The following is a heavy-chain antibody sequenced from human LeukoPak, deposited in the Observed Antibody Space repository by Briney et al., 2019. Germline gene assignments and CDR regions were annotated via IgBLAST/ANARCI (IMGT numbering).Heavy chain of an antibody. CDR2: ISAYNGNT. J-gene: IGHJ4*02. D-gene: IGHD3-9*01. Sequence: GASVKVSCKASGYTFTSYGISWVRQAPGQGLEWMGWISAYNGNTNYAQKLQGRATMTTDTSTSTAYMELRSLRSDDTAVYYCARAGRNDILTGYYPYDYWGQGTLVTVSS. V-gene: IGHV1-18*01. CDR1: GYTFTSYG. CDR3: ARAGRNDILTGYYPYDY.